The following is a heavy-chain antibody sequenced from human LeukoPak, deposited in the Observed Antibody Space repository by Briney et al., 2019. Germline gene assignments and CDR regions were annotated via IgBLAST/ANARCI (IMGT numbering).Heavy chain of an antibody. J-gene: IGHJ5*02. Sequence: ASVKVSCKASGYTFANYSMHWVRQAPGQGLEWMGWINPNSGGTNYAQKFQGSVTMTRDTSISSAYMELSRLRSDDTAVYYCARSLRGVVVVVAATAPATGWFDPWGQGTPVTVSS. V-gene: IGHV1-2*02. D-gene: IGHD2-15*01. CDR1: GYTFANYS. CDR2: INPNSGGT. CDR3: ARSLRGVVVVVAATAPATGWFDP.